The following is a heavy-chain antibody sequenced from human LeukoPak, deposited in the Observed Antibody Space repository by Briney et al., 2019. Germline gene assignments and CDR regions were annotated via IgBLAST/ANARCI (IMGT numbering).Heavy chain of an antibody. J-gene: IGHJ4*02. CDR2: FSGSGGST. CDR1: GFTFSSYS. V-gene: IGHV3-23*01. Sequence: GGSLRLSCAASGFTFSSYSMNWVRQAPGKGLEWVSGFSGSGGSTYYADSLKGRFTISRDNSKSTLYLQMNSLRAEDTAVYYCARAGNIRFDYWGQGTLVTVSS. CDR3: ARAGNIRFDY. D-gene: IGHD2/OR15-2a*01.